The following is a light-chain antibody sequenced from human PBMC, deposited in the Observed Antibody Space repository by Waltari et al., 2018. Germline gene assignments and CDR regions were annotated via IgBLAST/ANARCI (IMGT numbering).Light chain of an antibody. CDR1: QSVGTY. Sequence: EIVLTQSPASLSVSPGERATLSCKASQSVGTYLAWYQHKFGQAPRLLIYDTSKRATDTPARFSGSGSETDFTLTINSLDPADVGFYYCQQRSVWPPTFGGGTKVEIE. V-gene: IGKV3-11*01. CDR3: QQRSVWPPT. J-gene: IGKJ4*01. CDR2: DTS.